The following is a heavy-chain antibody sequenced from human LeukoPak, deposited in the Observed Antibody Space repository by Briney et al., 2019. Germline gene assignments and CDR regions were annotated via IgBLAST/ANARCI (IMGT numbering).Heavy chain of an antibody. Sequence: SVKVSCKASGGTFSSYAISWVRQAPGQGLEWMGRIIPILGIANYAQKFQGRVTITTDESTSTAYMELSSLRSEDTAVYYCARSPDSGSYYYYYYMDVWGKGTTVTVSS. CDR2: IIPILGIA. J-gene: IGHJ6*03. D-gene: IGHD1-26*01. CDR3: ARSPDSGSYYYYYYMDV. V-gene: IGHV1-69*04. CDR1: GGTFSSYA.